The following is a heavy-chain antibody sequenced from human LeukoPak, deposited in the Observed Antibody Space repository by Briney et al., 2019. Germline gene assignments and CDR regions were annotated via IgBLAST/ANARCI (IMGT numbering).Heavy chain of an antibody. CDR3: ARARIYSSGWYDY. Sequence: GASVKVSSKASGYTFTGYYMHWVRQAPGQGLEWMGWINPNSGGTNYAQKFQGWVTMTRDTSISTAYMELSRLRSDDTAVYYCARARIYSSGWYDYWGQGTLVTVSS. CDR2: INPNSGGT. V-gene: IGHV1-2*04. J-gene: IGHJ4*02. D-gene: IGHD6-19*01. CDR1: GYTFTGYY.